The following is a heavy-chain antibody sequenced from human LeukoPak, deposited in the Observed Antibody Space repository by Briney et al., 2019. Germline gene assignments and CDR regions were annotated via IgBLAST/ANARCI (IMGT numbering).Heavy chain of an antibody. CDR3: ARVVWFGENWFDP. D-gene: IGHD3-10*01. J-gene: IGHJ5*02. CDR1: GFTFSNYA. V-gene: IGHV3-23*01. Sequence: PGGSLRLSCAASGFTFSNYAVTWVRQAPGKGLEWVSSITGGGDRTWNADSVKGRFTISRDNSKNTLYLQMNSLRAEDTAVYYCARVVWFGENWFDPWGQGTLVTVSS. CDR2: ITGGGDRT.